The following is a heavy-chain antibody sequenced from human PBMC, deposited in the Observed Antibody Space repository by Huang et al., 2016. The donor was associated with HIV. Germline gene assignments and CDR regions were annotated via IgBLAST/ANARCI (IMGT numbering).Heavy chain of an antibody. CDR1: GFTFSSYG. Sequence: QVQLVESGGGVVQPGGSLRLSCAASGFTFSSYGIPWVRQAPGKGLEWVAFIRYDGTYKYYADSVKGRFTISRDNSKNTLYLQMNSLRVEDTAVYYCAKTNYGSGHDAFDIWGQGTMVTVSS. CDR2: IRYDGTYK. D-gene: IGHD3-10*01. J-gene: IGHJ3*02. CDR3: AKTNYGSGHDAFDI. V-gene: IGHV3-30*02.